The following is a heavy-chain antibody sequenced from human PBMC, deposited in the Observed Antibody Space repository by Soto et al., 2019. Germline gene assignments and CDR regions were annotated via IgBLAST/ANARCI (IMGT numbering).Heavy chain of an antibody. D-gene: IGHD1-26*01. V-gene: IGHV4-59*01. CDR3: ARVLSGSSLFDY. J-gene: IGHJ4*02. CDR1: GGSIISDY. CDR2: ISYSGST. Sequence: SETLSLTCTVSGGSIISDYWSWIRQAPGKGLEWIGYISYSGSTNYNPSLKSLVTISVDTSKNQFSLKLFSVTAADTAVYYCARVLSGSSLFDYWGQGTVVTVSS.